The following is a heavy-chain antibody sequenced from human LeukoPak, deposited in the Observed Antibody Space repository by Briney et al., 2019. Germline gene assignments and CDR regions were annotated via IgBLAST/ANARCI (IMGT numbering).Heavy chain of an antibody. CDR1: GGSFSGYY. Sequence: ETLSLTCAVYGGSFSGYYWSWIRQPPGKGLEWVSVIYSGGSTYYADSVKGRFTISRHNSKNTLYLQMNSLRAEDTAVYYCARAGEYYYYGMDVWGQGTTVTVSS. CDR2: IYSGGST. D-gene: IGHD3-16*01. V-gene: IGHV3-53*04. CDR3: ARAGEYYYYGMDV. J-gene: IGHJ6*02.